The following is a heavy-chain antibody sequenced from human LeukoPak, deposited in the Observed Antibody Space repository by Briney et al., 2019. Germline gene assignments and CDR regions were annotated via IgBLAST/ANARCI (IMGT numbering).Heavy chain of an antibody. V-gene: IGHV1-24*01. J-gene: IGHJ6*02. CDR1: GYTLTELS. CDR3: ATLQLPTLKDYYGMDV. D-gene: IGHD2-2*01. Sequence: ASVKVSCKVSGYTLTELSMHWVRQAPGKGLEWMGGFDPEDGEAIYAQKFQGRVTMTEDTSTDTAYMELSSLRSEDTAVYYCATLQLPTLKDYYGMDVWGQGTTVTVSS. CDR2: FDPEDGEA.